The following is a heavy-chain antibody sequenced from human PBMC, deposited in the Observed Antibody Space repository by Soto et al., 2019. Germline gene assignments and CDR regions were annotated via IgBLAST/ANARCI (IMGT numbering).Heavy chain of an antibody. D-gene: IGHD6-19*01. CDR2: ISWNSGSI. CDR3: AKARGEAVAGTDDRNWFDP. Sequence: GGSLRLSCAASGFTFDDYAMHWVRQAPGKGLEWVSGISWNSGSIGYADSVKGRFTISRDNAKNSLYLQMNSLRAEDTALYYCAKARGEAVAGTDDRNWFDPWGQGTLVTVSS. CDR1: GFTFDDYA. V-gene: IGHV3-9*01. J-gene: IGHJ5*02.